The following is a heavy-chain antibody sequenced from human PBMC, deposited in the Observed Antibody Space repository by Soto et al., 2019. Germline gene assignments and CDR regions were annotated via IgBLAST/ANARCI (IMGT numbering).Heavy chain of an antibody. D-gene: IGHD6-19*01. CDR1: GYMFTAYY. CDR2: INPASGGT. V-gene: IGHV1-2*02. Sequence: QVQLVQSGAEVKRPGASVKVSCKASGYMFTAYYMNWVRQAPGQGLEWMGWINPASGGTNYAQKFQGRIIITTQLYSSIAYMELSSLITADPDVYYFASDYSTGAGASDFSGQGTMTIVS. J-gene: IGHJ3*01. CDR3: ASDYSTGAGASDF.